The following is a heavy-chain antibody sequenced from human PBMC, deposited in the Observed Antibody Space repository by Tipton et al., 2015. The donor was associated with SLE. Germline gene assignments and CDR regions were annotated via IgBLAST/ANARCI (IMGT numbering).Heavy chain of an antibody. V-gene: IGHV4-4*07. J-gene: IGHJ4*02. D-gene: IGHD3-22*01. CDR1: DGSISDYY. Sequence: TLSLTCTVSDGSISDYYWTWVRQPAGEGLEWIGRIYASGSTNYNPSLRSRAAMSVDTSKSHISLKLSTVTAADTAVYYCARTGGYYDFFDSWGQGTQVTVSS. CDR2: IYASGST. CDR3: ARTGGYYDFFDS.